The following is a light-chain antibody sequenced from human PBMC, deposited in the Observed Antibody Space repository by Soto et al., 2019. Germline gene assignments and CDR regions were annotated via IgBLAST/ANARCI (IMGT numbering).Light chain of an antibody. CDR2: GAS. CDR3: QQYAASPIT. Sequence: EIVLTQSPGTLSLSPGERATLSCRASQSVAKNYLASYQRKPGQAPRLLVYGASSRATGIPDRFSGSGSGTDFALTISRLEPEDFAVFYCQQYAASPITFGGGTKVEIK. J-gene: IGKJ4*01. V-gene: IGKV3-20*01. CDR1: QSVAKNY.